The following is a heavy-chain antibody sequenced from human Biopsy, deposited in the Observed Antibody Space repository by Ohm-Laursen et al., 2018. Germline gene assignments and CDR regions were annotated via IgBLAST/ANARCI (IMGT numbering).Heavy chain of an antibody. CDR1: GGSISSGGSY. D-gene: IGHD3-22*01. CDR2: IFNSAKT. Sequence: TLSLTCTVSGGSISSGGSYWSWIRQRPGKGLEWIGYIFNSAKTYYNPSLKNLITISGDTSKNQFSLKLNSVTAADTAVYYCARGDYFDSNGYFWFDPWGQGTLVTVSS. V-gene: IGHV4-31*01. J-gene: IGHJ5*02. CDR3: ARGDYFDSNGYFWFDP.